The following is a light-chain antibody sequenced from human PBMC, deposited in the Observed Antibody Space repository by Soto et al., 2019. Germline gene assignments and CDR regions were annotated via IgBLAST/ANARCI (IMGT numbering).Light chain of an antibody. V-gene: IGLV2-14*03. J-gene: IGLJ1*01. CDR3: SSFTSNRIDV. CDR1: HNDIGTYDY. Sequence: QSVLTQPPSVSGSPGQSITISCTGNHNDIGTYDYVSWYQQHPGRAPRLLIYGATTRPSGISDRFSASKSGLTASLTISGLQPEDEADYYCSSFTSNRIDVFGPGTKVTVL. CDR2: GAT.